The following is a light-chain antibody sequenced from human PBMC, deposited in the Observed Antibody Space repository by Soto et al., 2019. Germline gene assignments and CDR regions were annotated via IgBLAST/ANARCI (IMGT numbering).Light chain of an antibody. V-gene: IGLV1-44*01. Sequence: QLVLTQPPSASATPGQRVTISCSGSSSNIGENTVNWYQQIPGTAPKLLIYSDNQRPSGVPDRFSGAKSRTSASLAISGLQSEDEADYYCSAWDDSLDGWVFGGGTKVTVL. CDR3: SAWDDSLDGWV. CDR2: SDN. CDR1: SSNIGENT. J-gene: IGLJ3*02.